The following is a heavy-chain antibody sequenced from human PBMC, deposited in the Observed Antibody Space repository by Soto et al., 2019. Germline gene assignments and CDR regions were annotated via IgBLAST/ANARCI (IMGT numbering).Heavy chain of an antibody. Sequence: GGSLRLSCAASGFTFSSYSMNWVRQAPGKGLEWVSYISSSSRTRYYADAVKGRFTISRDNAENSLYLQMNSLRDEDTAVYYCAKKVYFDSGHFDCWGQGTLVTVSS. J-gene: IGHJ4*02. D-gene: IGHD3-22*01. CDR1: GFTFSSYS. CDR3: AKKVYFDSGHFDC. V-gene: IGHV3-48*02. CDR2: ISSSSRTR.